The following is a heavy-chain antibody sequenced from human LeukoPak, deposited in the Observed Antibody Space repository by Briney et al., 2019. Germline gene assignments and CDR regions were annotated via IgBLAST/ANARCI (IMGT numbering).Heavy chain of an antibody. CDR3: ARRIAARPHDY. V-gene: IGHV4-34*01. J-gene: IGHJ4*02. D-gene: IGHD6-6*01. CDR1: GGSFSGYY. Sequence: SETLSLTCAVYGGSFSGYYWSWIRQPPGKGPEWIGEINHSGSTNYNPSLKSRVTISVDTSKNQFSLKLSSVTAADTAVYYCARRIAARPHDYWGQGTLVTVSS. CDR2: INHSGST.